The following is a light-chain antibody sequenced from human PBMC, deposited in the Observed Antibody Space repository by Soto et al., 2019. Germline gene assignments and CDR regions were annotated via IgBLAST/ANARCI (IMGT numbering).Light chain of an antibody. CDR3: QQSYSTPWT. CDR2: AAS. V-gene: IGKV1-39*01. Sequence: DIQMTQSPSSLSASVGDRVTITCRASQSISIYLNWYQQKPGKAPKLLIYAASSLQSGVPSRFSGSGSGTDFTLAISSLQPEDFATHYCQQSYSTPWTFGQGTKVEIK. CDR1: QSISIY. J-gene: IGKJ1*01.